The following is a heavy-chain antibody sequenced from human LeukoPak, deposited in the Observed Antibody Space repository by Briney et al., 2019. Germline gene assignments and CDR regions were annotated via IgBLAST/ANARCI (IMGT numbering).Heavy chain of an antibody. V-gene: IGHV1-69*04. CDR2: ITPFLCIA. D-gene: IGHD3-16*01. CDR1: GDTFSRYA. CDR3: AREACREVGLMWPRLGGQDCRYDH. Sequence: RWASVNVSCKASGDTFSRYAINWVRQAPGQGPEWMGRITPFLCIANYPQKFQGRVTITADESTTTVYMELSSLRSEDTAVYYCAREACREVGLMWPRLGGQDCRYDHWGQGTLVTVSS. J-gene: IGHJ4*02.